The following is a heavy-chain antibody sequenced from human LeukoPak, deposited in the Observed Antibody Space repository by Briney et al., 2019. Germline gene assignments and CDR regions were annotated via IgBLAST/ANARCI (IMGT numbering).Heavy chain of an antibody. CDR2: INHSGST. D-gene: IGHD3-22*01. J-gene: IGHJ4*02. CDR3: ARVYYYDSSGYFGY. CDR1: GGSFSGYY. V-gene: IGHV4-34*01. Sequence: SETLSLTCAVYGGSFSGYYWSWIRQPPGKGLEWIGEINHSGSTNYNPSLKGRVTISVDTSKNQFSLKLSSVTAADTAVYYCARVYYYDSSGYFGYWGQGTLVTVSS.